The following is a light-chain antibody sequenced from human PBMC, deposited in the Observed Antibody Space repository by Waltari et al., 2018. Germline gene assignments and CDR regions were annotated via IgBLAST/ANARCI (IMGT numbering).Light chain of an antibody. CDR1: QSVSIN. V-gene: IGKV3-15*01. J-gene: IGKJ1*01. CDR3: QQYNNWPPTWT. CDR2: GTS. Sequence: EIVMTQSPATLSVSPGERATLSCRASQSVSINLAWYQQKRGQAPRLLIYGTSTRATGIPARFSGSGSGTEFTLTINSLQSEDSAVYYCQQYNNWPPTWTFGQGTKVEIK.